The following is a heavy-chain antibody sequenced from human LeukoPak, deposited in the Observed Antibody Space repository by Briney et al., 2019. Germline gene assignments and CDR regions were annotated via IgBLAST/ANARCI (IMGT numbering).Heavy chain of an antibody. CDR2: ISSSSSTM. CDR3: ASTFNWGGHFDY. J-gene: IGHJ4*02. V-gene: IGHV3-48*01. D-gene: IGHD7-27*01. CDR1: GFTFSTYS. Sequence: GGSLRLSCAASGFTFSTYSMNWVRQAPGKGLEWISYISSSSSTMYYADSVKGRFTISRDNSKNTLYLQMNSLRAEDTAVYYCASTFNWGGHFDYWGQGTLVTVSS.